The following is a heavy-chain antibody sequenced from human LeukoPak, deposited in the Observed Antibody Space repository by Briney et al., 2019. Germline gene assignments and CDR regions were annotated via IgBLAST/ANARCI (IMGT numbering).Heavy chain of an antibody. J-gene: IGHJ4*02. D-gene: IGHD4-23*01. CDR1: GGSFSGYY. Sequence: SETLSLTCAVYGGSFSGYYWSWIRQPPGKGLEWIGEINHSGSTNYNPSLKSRVTISVDTSKNQFSLKLSSVTAADTAVYYRARGPGYGGNSEGYFDYWGQGTLVTVSS. CDR2: INHSGST. V-gene: IGHV4-34*01. CDR3: ARGPGYGGNSEGYFDY.